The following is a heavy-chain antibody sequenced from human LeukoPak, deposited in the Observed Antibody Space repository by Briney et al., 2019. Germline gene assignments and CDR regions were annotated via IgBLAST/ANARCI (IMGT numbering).Heavy chain of an antibody. CDR1: GGSISSSNW. V-gene: IGHV4-4*02. Sequence: PSGTLSLTCAVSGGSISSSNWWSWVRQPPGKGLEWVGEIYHSGSTNYNPSLKSRVTISVDKSKNQFSLKLSSVTAEDTAVYYCARVYDFWSGYHGYFAYWGQGTLVTVSS. J-gene: IGHJ4*02. CDR3: ARVYDFWSGYHGYFAY. D-gene: IGHD3-3*01. CDR2: IYHSGST.